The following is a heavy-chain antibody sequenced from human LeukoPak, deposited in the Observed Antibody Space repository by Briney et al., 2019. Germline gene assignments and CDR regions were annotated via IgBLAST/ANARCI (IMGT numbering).Heavy chain of an antibody. CDR3: ARKHATLTAYSFDS. CDR1: GYTFTTYS. V-gene: IGHV1-3*04. CDR2: INTANGNT. D-gene: IGHD3-9*01. J-gene: IGHJ5*01. Sequence: ASVKVSCKTSGYTFTTYSIFWVRQAPGQRLEWMGWINTANGNTKYSQKFQGRVTITTDTSAATAYMALSGISSEDTGMYYCARKHATLTAYSFDSWGQGTPVTVSS.